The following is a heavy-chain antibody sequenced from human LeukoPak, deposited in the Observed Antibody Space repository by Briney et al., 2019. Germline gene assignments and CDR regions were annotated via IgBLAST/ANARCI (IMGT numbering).Heavy chain of an antibody. CDR3: AGRMTTVTEGPFDY. V-gene: IGHV3-48*03. J-gene: IGHJ4*02. Sequence: PGGSLRLFCAASGFTFSSYEMNWVRQAPGKGLEWVSYISSSGSTIYYADSVKGRFTISRDNAKNSLYLQMNSLRAEDTAVYYCAGRMTTVTEGPFDYWGQGTLVTVSS. D-gene: IGHD4-17*01. CDR1: GFTFSSYE. CDR2: ISSSGSTI.